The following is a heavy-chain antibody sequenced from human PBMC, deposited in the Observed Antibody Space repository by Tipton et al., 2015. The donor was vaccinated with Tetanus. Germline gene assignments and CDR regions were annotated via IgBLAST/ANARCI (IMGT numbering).Heavy chain of an antibody. Sequence: TLSLTCTVSGGSLNTFYWNWIRQPAGKGLEWIGRVYSSGSTNYNPSLKSRVTMSIDASKNRFSLELTSVTAADPAVYYCARDFRERSGTYYSYYYTMDVWGQGTTVTVSS. J-gene: IGHJ6*02. CDR3: ARDFRERSGTYYSYYYTMDV. CDR1: GGSLNTFY. D-gene: IGHD1-26*01. V-gene: IGHV4-4*07. CDR2: VYSSGST.